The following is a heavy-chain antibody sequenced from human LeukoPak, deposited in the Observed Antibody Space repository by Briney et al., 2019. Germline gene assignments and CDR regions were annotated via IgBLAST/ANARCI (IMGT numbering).Heavy chain of an antibody. J-gene: IGHJ4*02. V-gene: IGHV4-61*02. CDR2: IYTSGST. Sequence: SETLSLTCTVSGGSISSGTYYWSWIRQPAGKGLEWIGRIYTSGSTDYNPSLKSRVTISVDTSKNQFSLKLSSVTAADTAVYYCAREPDCGGDCSLDYWGQGTLVTVSS. CDR1: GGSISSGTYY. D-gene: IGHD2-21*02. CDR3: AREPDCGGDCSLDY.